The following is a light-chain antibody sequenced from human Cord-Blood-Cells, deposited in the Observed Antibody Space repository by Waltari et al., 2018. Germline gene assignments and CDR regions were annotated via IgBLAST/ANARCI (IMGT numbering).Light chain of an antibody. CDR2: DVS. Sequence: QSALTQPASVSGSPGQSITISCPGTSSDVGGYNYVSWYQQHPGKAPKLMIYDVSKRPSGVSNRFAGSKSGNTASLTISGLQAEDEADYYCSSYTGSSWVFGGGTKLTVL. J-gene: IGLJ3*02. CDR1: SSDVGGYNY. V-gene: IGLV2-14*01. CDR3: SSYTGSSWV.